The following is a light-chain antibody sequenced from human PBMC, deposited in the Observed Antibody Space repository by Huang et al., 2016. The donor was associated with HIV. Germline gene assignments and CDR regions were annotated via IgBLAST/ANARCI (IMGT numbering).Light chain of an antibody. CDR2: AAS. J-gene: IGKJ1*01. CDR1: QNVGSN. Sequence: EVLMTQSPAILSVSPGARATFSCRASQNVGSNLAWYQQRPGQAPRLLIYAASTRATGGPARFSGGGSGTEFTLTISRLQSEDFATYYCQQYNTWPPWAFGQGTTVEI. V-gene: IGKV3-15*01. CDR3: QQYNTWPPWA.